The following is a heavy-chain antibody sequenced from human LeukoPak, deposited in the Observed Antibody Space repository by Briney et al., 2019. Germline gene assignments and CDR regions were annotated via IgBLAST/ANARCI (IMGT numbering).Heavy chain of an antibody. CDR1: GFTFSSYA. CDR2: ISYDGSNK. D-gene: IGHD6-13*01. V-gene: IGHV3-30-3*01. CDR3: ARGGSSWDYYFDY. J-gene: IGHJ4*02. Sequence: GGSLRLSCAASGFTFSSYAKHWVRQAPGKGLEWVAVISYDGSNKYYADSVKGRFTISRDNSKNTLYLQMNSLRAEDTAVYYCARGGSSWDYYFDYWGQGTLVTVSS.